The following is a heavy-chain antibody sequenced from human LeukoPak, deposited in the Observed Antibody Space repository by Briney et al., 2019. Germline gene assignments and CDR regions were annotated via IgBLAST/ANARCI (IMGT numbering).Heavy chain of an antibody. CDR2: ISGSGGST. CDR1: GFSFSNYG. CDR3: STRGDAFDI. Sequence: PGGSLRLSCAAFGFSFSNYGMNWVRQAPGKGLEWVSAISGSGGSTYYADSVKGRFTISRDNAKNSLYLQMNSLRAEDTAVYYCSTRGDAFDIWGQGTMVTVSS. D-gene: IGHD3-10*01. J-gene: IGHJ3*02. V-gene: IGHV3-23*01.